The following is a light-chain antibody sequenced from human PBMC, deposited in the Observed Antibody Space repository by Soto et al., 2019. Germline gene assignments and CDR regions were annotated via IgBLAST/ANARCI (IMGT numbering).Light chain of an antibody. CDR3: QQYTNGTKT. V-gene: IGKV3D-15*01. CDR2: AAS. J-gene: IGKJ1*01. CDR1: QGVXRK. Sequence: DIALTHCPSTLSVSPGESATLSCRASQGVXRKFVWDEWKPGQAPRVLXDAASTRASGSPERLSGSGSATEFTLTISSMQSADSAFYYFQQYTNGTKTFGQGTKVDIK.